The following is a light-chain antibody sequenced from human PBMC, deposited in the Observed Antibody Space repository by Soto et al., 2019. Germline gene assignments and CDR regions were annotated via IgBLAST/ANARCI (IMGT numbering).Light chain of an antibody. V-gene: IGLV2-14*03. Sequence: QSVLTQPACVSGSTGQTITIFCIGTSDDIGDYDYVSWYQQHPLKVPKVIIYDVSNRPSGISYRFSGTKSANTASLTVSGLQAEDEADYYYCSYTRSGTLIFATGTKVTVL. CDR3: CSYTRSGTLI. CDR2: DVS. CDR1: SDDIGDYDY. J-gene: IGLJ1*01.